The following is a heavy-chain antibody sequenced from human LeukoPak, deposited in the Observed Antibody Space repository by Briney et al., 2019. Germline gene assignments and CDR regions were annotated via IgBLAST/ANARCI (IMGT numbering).Heavy chain of an antibody. CDR1: GYSFTSYW. Sequence: GESLKISCKGSGYSFTSYWIGWVRQMPGKGLEWMGIIYPGDSDTRYSPSFQGQVTISADKSISTAYLQWSSLKASDTAMYYCARGTTGTTTGDWFDPWGQGTLVTVCS. CDR3: ARGTTGTTTGDWFDP. J-gene: IGHJ5*02. CDR2: IYPGDSDT. D-gene: IGHD1-1*01. V-gene: IGHV5-51*01.